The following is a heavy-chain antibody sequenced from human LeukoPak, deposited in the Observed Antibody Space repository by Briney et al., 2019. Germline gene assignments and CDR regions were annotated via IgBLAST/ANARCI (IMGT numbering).Heavy chain of an antibody. V-gene: IGHV1-69*05. D-gene: IGHD3-9*01. CDR3: ARGAFRSLRYFDHLDY. CDR2: IIPIFGTA. J-gene: IGHJ4*02. Sequence: SVKVSCKASGGTFSSYAISWVRQAPGQGLEWMGGIIPIFGTANYAQKFRGRVTITTDESTSTAYMELSSLRSEDTAVYYCARGAFRSLRYFDHLDYWGQGTLVTVSS. CDR1: GGTFSSYA.